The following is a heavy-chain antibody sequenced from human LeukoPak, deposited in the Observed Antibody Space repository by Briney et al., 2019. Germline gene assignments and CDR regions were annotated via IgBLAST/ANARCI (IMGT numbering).Heavy chain of an antibody. V-gene: IGHV1-2*02. D-gene: IGHD2-2*01. CDR3: ARERTYCSSTSCPLNWFDP. Sequence: ASVKVSCKASGYTFTGYYMHWVRQAPGQGLEWMGWINPNSGGTNYAQKFQGRVTMTRDTSISTAYMELSRLRSDDTAVYYCARERTYCSSTSCPLNWFDPWGQGTLVTVSS. J-gene: IGHJ5*02. CDR2: INPNSGGT. CDR1: GYTFTGYY.